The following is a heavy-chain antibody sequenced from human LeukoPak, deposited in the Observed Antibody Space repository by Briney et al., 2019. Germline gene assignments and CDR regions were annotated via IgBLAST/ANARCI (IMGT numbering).Heavy chain of an antibody. V-gene: IGHV4-34*01. D-gene: IGHD6-13*01. Sequence: KPSETLSLTCAVYGGSFSGYYWSWIRQPPGKGLEWIGEINHSGSTNYNPSLKSRVTISVDTSKNQFSLKLSSVTAEDTAVYYCARGVISSSQDGVSNYWGQGTLVTVSS. CDR3: ARGVISSSQDGVSNY. J-gene: IGHJ4*02. CDR1: GGSFSGYY. CDR2: INHSGST.